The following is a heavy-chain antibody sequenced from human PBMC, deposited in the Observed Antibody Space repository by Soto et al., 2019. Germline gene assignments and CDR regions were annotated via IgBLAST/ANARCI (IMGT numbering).Heavy chain of an antibody. Sequence: PGASLKISCKASGFSFTNYWILWVRQMPGKGLEWMGIIFPADSDTRYSPSFQGQVTISADKSTNTAYLQWNSLKASDTAIYYCARRGRWPKHYFDYWGQGSLVTVSS. CDR3: ARRGRWPKHYFDY. V-gene: IGHV5-51*01. CDR2: IFPADSDT. D-gene: IGHD2-15*01. CDR1: GFSFTNYW. J-gene: IGHJ4*02.